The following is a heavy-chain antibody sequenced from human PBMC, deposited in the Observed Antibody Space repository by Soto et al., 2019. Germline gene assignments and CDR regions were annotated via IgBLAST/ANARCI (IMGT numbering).Heavy chain of an antibody. CDR3: ARAGEFRMTTDYYFDY. D-gene: IGHD4-17*01. CDR2: IIPIFGTA. Sequence: SVKVSCKASGGTFSSYAISWVRQAPGQGLEWMGGIIPIFGTANYAQKFQGRVTITADESTSTAYMELSSLRSEDTAVYYCARAGEFRMTTDYYFDYWGQGTLVTVSS. CDR1: GGTFSSYA. V-gene: IGHV1-69*13. J-gene: IGHJ4*02.